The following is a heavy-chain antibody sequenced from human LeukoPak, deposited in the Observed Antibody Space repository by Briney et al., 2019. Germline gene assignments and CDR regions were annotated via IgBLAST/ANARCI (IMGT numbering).Heavy chain of an antibody. V-gene: IGHV3-21*01. CDR3: ARPECGSTSCYTGAFGYYGMDV. Sequence: GGSLRLSCAASGFTFSSYSMNWVRQAQGKGLEWVSSISSSSSYIYYADSVNGRFTISRDNAKNSLYLQMNSLRAEDTAVYYCARPECGSTSCYTGAFGYYGMDVWGQGTTVTVSS. J-gene: IGHJ6*02. CDR2: ISSSSSYI. CDR1: GFTFSSYS. D-gene: IGHD2-2*02.